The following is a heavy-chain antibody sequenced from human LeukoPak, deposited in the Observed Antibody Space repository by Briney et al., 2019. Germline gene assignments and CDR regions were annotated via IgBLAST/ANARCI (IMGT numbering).Heavy chain of an antibody. CDR1: GGSISSYY. CDR3: ARLYYYDSSGPHYYMDV. CDR2: IYYSGST. V-gene: IGHV4-59*08. D-gene: IGHD3-22*01. J-gene: IGHJ6*03. Sequence: SETLSLTCTVSGGSISSYYWSWIRQPPGKGLEWIGYIYYSGSTYQNPSLKSRITISADTSKNQFSLKLSSVTAADTAVYYCARLYYYDSSGPHYYMDVWGKGTTVTVSS.